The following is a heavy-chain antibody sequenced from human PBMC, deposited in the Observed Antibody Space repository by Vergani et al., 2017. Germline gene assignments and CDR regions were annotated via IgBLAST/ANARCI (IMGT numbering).Heavy chain of an antibody. D-gene: IGHD3-10*01. CDR2: IRRRSEHYAT. CDR1: GFVFSESP. J-gene: IGHJ4*02. CDR3: SAQTQSCHDY. V-gene: IGHV3-73*01. Sequence: EVQLLESGGDLVQPGGSLRLSCAASGFVFSESPIHWVRQVPGKGLEWLGHIRRRSEHYATAYGPSLIGRVTISRDDSTNTAYLQLSSLGTDDTAIYFCSAQTQSCHDYWGQGTLVAVSS.